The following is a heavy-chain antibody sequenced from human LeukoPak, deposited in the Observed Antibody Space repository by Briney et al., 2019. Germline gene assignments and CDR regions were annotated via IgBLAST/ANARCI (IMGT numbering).Heavy chain of an antibody. Sequence: SVKVSCKASGGTFSSYAISWVRQAPGQGLEWMGGIIPIFGTANYAQKFQGRVTITADESTSTAYMELSSLRSEDTAVYYCASSGRMATNPEVNYYYYMDVWGTGTTVTVSS. D-gene: IGHD5-24*01. V-gene: IGHV1-69*13. CDR2: IIPIFGTA. CDR1: GGTFSSYA. J-gene: IGHJ6*03. CDR3: ASSGRMATNPEVNYYYYMDV.